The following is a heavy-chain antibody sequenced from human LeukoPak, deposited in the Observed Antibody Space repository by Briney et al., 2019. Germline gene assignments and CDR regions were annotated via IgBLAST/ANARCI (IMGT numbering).Heavy chain of an antibody. Sequence: SVKVSCKASGGTFSSYAISWVRQAPGQGLEWMGGIIPIFGTANYAQKFQGRVTITTDESTSTAYMELSSLRSEDTAVYYCARTPLQQGRDIVVVGWFDPWGQGTLVTVSS. CDR3: ARTPLQQGRDIVVVGWFDP. CDR2: IIPIFGTA. D-gene: IGHD2-2*01. V-gene: IGHV1-69*05. J-gene: IGHJ5*02. CDR1: GGTFSSYA.